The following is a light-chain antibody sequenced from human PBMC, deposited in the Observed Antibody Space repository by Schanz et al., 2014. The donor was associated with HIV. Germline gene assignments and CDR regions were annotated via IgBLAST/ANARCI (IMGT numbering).Light chain of an antibody. CDR3: SSYTSTNIVI. V-gene: IGLV2-14*03. CDR1: SSDVGGYNY. Sequence: QSALTQPASVSGSPGQSITISCTGTSSDVGGYNYVSWYQQHPGKVPKLMIYDVSNRASGVSNRFSGSKSGNTASLTISGLQAEDEADYYCSSYTSTNIVIFGGGTKLTVL. J-gene: IGLJ2*01. CDR2: DVS.